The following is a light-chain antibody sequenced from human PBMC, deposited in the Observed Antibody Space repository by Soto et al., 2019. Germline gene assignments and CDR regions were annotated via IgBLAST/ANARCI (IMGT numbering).Light chain of an antibody. J-gene: IGLJ1*01. CDR1: SSNIGAGYD. CDR3: QSYDSSLTGFYV. CDR2: ANN. Sequence: QSVLPQPPSVSGAHGQSVTIPCTGSSSNIGAGYDVHWYQQLPGTAPKLLIYANNNRPSGVPDRFSGSKSGTSASLAITGLQADDEADYYCQSYDSSLTGFYVFGTGTKLTVL. V-gene: IGLV1-40*01.